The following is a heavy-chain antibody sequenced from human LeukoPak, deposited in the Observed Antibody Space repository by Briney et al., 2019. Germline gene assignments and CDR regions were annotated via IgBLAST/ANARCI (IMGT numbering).Heavy chain of an antibody. Sequence: SETLSLTCAVYGGSFSGYYWSWIRQPPGKGLEWIGEINHSGSTNYNPSLKSRVTISVDTSKNQFSLKLSSVTAADTAVYYCASSSGCSSTSCYYYYYMDVWGKGTTVTVSS. V-gene: IGHV4-34*01. CDR2: INHSGST. D-gene: IGHD2-2*01. CDR3: ASSSGCSSTSCYYYYYMDV. CDR1: GGSFSGYY. J-gene: IGHJ6*03.